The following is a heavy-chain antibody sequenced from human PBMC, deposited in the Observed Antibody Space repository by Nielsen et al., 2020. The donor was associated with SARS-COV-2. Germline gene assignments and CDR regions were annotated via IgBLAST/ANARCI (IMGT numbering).Heavy chain of an antibody. CDR1: GFSFTNYV. D-gene: IGHD3-22*01. CDR2: ISSSGATT. J-gene: IGHJ4*02. Sequence: GGSLRLSCAASGFSFTNYVMSWVRQAPGRGLEWVSSISSSGATTDYADSVKGRFTISRDTSMSTLYLQMDSLTADDAAMYHCVKERDSPSGYWGPGTLVTVSS. CDR3: VKERDSPSGY. V-gene: IGHV3-23*01.